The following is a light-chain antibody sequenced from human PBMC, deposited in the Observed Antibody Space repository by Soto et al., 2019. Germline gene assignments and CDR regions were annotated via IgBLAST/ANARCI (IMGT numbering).Light chain of an antibody. J-gene: IGLJ3*02. CDR3: ETWDTNIRV. CDR1: SGYSSYI. V-gene: IGLV4-60*02. CDR2: LEHSGNY. Sequence: QLVLTQSSSASASLGSSVKLTCTLSSGYSSYIIAWHQQQPGKAPRHLMKLEHSGNYNRGSGVPDRFSGSSSGADRYLTISNLQFEDEADYYCETWDTNIRVFGGGTKVTVL.